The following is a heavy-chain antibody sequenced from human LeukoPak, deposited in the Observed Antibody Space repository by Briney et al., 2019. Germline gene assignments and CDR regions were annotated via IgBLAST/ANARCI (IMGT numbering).Heavy chain of an antibody. V-gene: IGHV3-74*01. J-gene: IGHJ6*04. CDR2: INSDGSST. CDR1: GFPFSSYW. Sequence: GGSLRLSCAASGFPFSSYWMHWVRHAPGKGLVWVSRINSDGSSTSYADSVKGRFTISRDNAKNTLYLQMNSLRAEDTAVYYCARERVLLWFADVNYYYGMDVWGKGTTVTVSS. CDR3: ARERVLLWFADVNYYYGMDV. D-gene: IGHD3-10*01.